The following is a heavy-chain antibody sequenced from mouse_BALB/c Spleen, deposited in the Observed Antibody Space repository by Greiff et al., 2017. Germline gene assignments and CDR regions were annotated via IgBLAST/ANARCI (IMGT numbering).Heavy chain of an antibody. D-gene: IGHD2-4*01. J-gene: IGHJ1*01. CDR3: AREYDYDEDFDV. Sequence: EVKLVESGGDLVKPGGSLKLSCAASGFTFSSYGMSWVRQTPDKRLEWVATISSGGSYTYYPDSVKGRCTISRDNAKNTLYLQMSSLKSEDTAMYYCAREYDYDEDFDVWGEGTTVTVSS. CDR1: GFTFSSYG. CDR2: ISSGGSYT. V-gene: IGHV5-6*01.